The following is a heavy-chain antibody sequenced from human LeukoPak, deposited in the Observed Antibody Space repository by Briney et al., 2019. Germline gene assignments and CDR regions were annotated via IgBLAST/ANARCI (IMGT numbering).Heavy chain of an antibody. J-gene: IGHJ4*02. D-gene: IGHD3-22*01. V-gene: IGHV1-2*02. CDR2: INPNSGGT. CDR1: GYTFTGYY. CDR3: ARDDDSSGYYYV. Sequence: GASVKVSCKASGYTFTGYYMHWVRQVPGQGLEWMGWINPNSGGTNYAQKFQGRVTMTRDTSISTAYMELSRLRSDDTAVYYCARDDDSSGYYYVWGQGTLVTVSS.